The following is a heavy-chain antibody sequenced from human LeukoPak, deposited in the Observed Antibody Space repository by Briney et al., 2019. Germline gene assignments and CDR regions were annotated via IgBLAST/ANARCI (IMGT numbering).Heavy chain of an antibody. Sequence: ASVKVSCKASGYTFTSYDINWVRQATGQGLEWMGWMNPNSGNTGYAQKFQGRVTMTRNTSISTAYMELSSLRSEDTAVYYCARSPAQYCDYVWGSYRYRHFDYWGRGTLVTVSS. V-gene: IGHV1-8*01. CDR3: ARSPAQYCDYVWGSYRYRHFDY. D-gene: IGHD3-16*02. J-gene: IGHJ4*02. CDR1: GYTFTSYD. CDR2: MNPNSGNT.